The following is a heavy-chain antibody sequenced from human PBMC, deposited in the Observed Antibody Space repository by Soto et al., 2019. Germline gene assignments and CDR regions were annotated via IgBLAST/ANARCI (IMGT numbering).Heavy chain of an antibody. D-gene: IGHD6-19*01. CDR2: IYSGGST. Sequence: PGGSLRLSCAASGFTVSSNYMSWVRQAPGKGLEWVSVIYSGGSTYYADSVKGRFTISRHNSKNTLYLQMNSLRAEDTAVYYCARDSLSGWFAFDIWGQGTMVTVSS. CDR3: ARDSLSGWFAFDI. V-gene: IGHV3-53*04. J-gene: IGHJ3*02. CDR1: GFTVSSNY.